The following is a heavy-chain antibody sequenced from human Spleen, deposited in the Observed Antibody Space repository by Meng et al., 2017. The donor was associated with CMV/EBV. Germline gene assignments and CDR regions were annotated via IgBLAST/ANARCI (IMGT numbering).Heavy chain of an antibody. Sequence: GGSLRLSCEASGFTFSDHYMDWVRQGPGKGLEWVGRISTKGNTYTTHYAASVKGRFTISRDDSKNLLYLQVSGLKTDDTAVYYCARLALYGDFYYGLDVWGPGTTVTVSS. J-gene: IGHJ6*02. CDR3: ARLALYGDFYYGLDV. CDR2: ISTKGNTYTT. CDR1: GFTFSDHY. D-gene: IGHD4/OR15-4a*01. V-gene: IGHV3-72*01.